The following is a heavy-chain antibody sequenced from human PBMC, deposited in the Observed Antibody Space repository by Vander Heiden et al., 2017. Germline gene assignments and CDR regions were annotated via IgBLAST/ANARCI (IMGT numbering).Heavy chain of an antibody. Sequence: EVQLVESGGGLVQPGGSLRLSCSASGFTFSSYDMHWVRQATGKGLEWVSAIGTAGDTYYPGSVKGRFTISRENAKNSLYLQMNSLRAGDTAVYYCARGLGSPITMTHFDYWGQGTLVTVSS. CDR3: ARGLGSPITMTHFDY. V-gene: IGHV3-13*01. CDR2: IGTAGDT. J-gene: IGHJ4*02. CDR1: GFTFSSYD. D-gene: IGHD3-22*01.